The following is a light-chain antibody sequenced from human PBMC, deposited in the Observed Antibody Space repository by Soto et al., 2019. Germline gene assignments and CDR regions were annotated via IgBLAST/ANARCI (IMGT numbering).Light chain of an antibody. CDR2: EVT. CDR3: SSHTASTTRI. V-gene: IGLV2-14*01. CDR1: SSDVGGYNH. J-gene: IGLJ1*01. Sequence: QSVLTQPASVSGSPGQSITISCTGTSSDVGGYNHVSWYQHHPGKAPKLMIYEVTKRPSGVSNRFSGSKSGDTASLTISGLQADDEADYYCSSHTASTTRIFGTGTKVTVL.